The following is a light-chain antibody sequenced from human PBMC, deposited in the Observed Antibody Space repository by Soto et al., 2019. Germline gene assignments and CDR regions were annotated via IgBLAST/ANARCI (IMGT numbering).Light chain of an antibody. CDR3: QQYNNWPWT. CDR2: GAS. J-gene: IGKJ1*01. V-gene: IGKV3-15*01. Sequence: EIVMTQSPATLSVSPGGIATLSCRASQSISDTLAWYQQKPGQAPRLLIHGASTRATGFPARFSGSGSGTDFTLTISRLQSEDFAVYSCQQYNNWPWTFGQGTKVEIK. CDR1: QSISDT.